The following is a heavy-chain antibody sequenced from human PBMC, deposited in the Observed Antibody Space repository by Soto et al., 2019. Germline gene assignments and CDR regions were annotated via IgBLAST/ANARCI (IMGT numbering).Heavy chain of an antibody. J-gene: IGHJ3*01. CDR2: IHSDGSST. CDR3: ARGQWGAFDL. V-gene: IGHV3-74*01. CDR1: GFTFSYYW. Sequence: DVQLVESGGGSVQPGGSLSLSCAATGFTFSYYWMHWVRQAPGKGLVWDSRIHSDGSSTTDADSVKGRFTISRDNAKNTLYLQMNSLRAEDTAVYYCARGQWGAFDLWGQGTMVTVAS. D-gene: IGHD1-26*01.